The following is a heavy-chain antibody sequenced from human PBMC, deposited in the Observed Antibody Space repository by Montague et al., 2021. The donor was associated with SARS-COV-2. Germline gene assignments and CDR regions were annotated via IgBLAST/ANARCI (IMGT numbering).Heavy chain of an antibody. D-gene: IGHD3-10*01. Sequence: QSGAEVKKPGESLKISCKGSGYSFTSYWIGWVRQMPGKGLEWMGIIYPGDSDTRYSPSFQGQVTISADKSISTAYLQWSSLKASDTAKYYCARPFYEGFGEFLAYWFDPGGQGTLVTVSS. J-gene: IGHJ5*02. CDR3: ARPFYEGFGEFLAYWFDP. CDR1: GYSFTSYW. CDR2: IYPGDSDT. V-gene: IGHV5-51*01.